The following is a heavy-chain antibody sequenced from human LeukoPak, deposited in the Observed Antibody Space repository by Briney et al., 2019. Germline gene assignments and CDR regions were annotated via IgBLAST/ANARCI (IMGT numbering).Heavy chain of an antibody. CDR3: ARVSFHYHSGNYGWYFDS. CDR1: GGSISGQY. Sequence: PSESLALACTGSGGSISGQYGSLIRQPPRKGLEWIGYIYYTGITKYKPSLKSRVCISGDTSKKQFSLRLTSVTAADTAVYYCARVSFHYHSGNYGWYFDSWGQGTLVTVSS. D-gene: IGHD3-10*01. CDR2: IYYTGIT. J-gene: IGHJ4*02. V-gene: IGHV4-59*11.